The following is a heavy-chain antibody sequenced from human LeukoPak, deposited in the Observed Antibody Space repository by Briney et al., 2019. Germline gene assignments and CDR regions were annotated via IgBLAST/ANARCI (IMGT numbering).Heavy chain of an antibody. CDR3: ARAEGRVYDFWSGYSVSPFDY. J-gene: IGHJ4*02. CDR2: IIPIFGTA. V-gene: IGHV1-69*13. CDR1: GGTFSSYA. D-gene: IGHD3-3*01. Sequence: ASVKVSCKASGGTFSSYAISWVRQAPGQGLEWMGGIIPIFGTANYAQKFQGRVTITADESTSTAYMELSSLRSEDTAVYYCARAEGRVYDFWSGYSVSPFDYWGQGTLVTVSS.